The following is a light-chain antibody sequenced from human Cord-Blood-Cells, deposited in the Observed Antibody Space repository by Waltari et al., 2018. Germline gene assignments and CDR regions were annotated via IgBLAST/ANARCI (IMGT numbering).Light chain of an antibody. Sequence: EIVLMQSPGTLYLSPGERATLSCRASQSVSSSYLAWYQQKPGQAPRLLIYGASSRATGIPDRFSGSGSGTDFTLTISRLEPEDFAVYYCQQYGSSPNSFGQGTKLEIK. CDR3: QQYGSSPNS. J-gene: IGKJ2*03. V-gene: IGKV3-20*01. CDR1: QSVSSSY. CDR2: GAS.